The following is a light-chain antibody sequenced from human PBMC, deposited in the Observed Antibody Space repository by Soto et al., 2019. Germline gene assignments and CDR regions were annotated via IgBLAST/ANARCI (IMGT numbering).Light chain of an antibody. CDR1: RGHSSYA. CDR3: QTWGTGIQV. V-gene: IGLV4-69*01. J-gene: IGLJ3*02. CDR2: LNSDGSH. Sequence: PVLTQSTSASSSVGASVKHTCTLSRGHSSYAIAWHQQQPEKGPRYLMKLNSDGSHSKGDGIPDRFSGSSSGAERYLTISSLQSEDEADYYCQTWGTGIQVFGGGTKLTVL.